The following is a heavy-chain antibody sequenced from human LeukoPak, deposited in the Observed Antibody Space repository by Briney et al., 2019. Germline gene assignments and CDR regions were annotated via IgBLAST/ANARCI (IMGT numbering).Heavy chain of an antibody. CDR1: GGSFSGYY. V-gene: IGHV4-34*01. Sequence: SETLSLTCAVYGGSFSGYYWSWIRQPPGKGLEWIGEINHSGSTNYNPSLKSRVTISVDTSKNQFSLKLSSVTAADTAVYYCARALVGLRSTKGNYYYYGMDVWGQGTTVTVSS. CDR2: INHSGST. CDR3: ARALVGLRSTKGNYYYYGMDV. J-gene: IGHJ6*02. D-gene: IGHD3-3*01.